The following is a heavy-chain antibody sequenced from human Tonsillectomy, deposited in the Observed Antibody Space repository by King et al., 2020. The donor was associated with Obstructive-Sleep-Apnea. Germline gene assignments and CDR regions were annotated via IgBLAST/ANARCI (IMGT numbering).Heavy chain of an antibody. D-gene: IGHD6-13*01. J-gene: IGHJ5*02. V-gene: IGHV4-34*01. Sequence: VQLQQWGAGLLKPSETLSLTCAVYGGSFSDYYWSWIRQPPGKGLEWIGEINHSGNTNSNPSLKSRVTISVDTSNNQFSLKLSPVSAADTAVYYCARGSGAAAVNWFDPWGQGTLVTVSS. CDR1: GGSFSDYY. CDR2: INHSGNT. CDR3: ARGSGAAAVNWFDP.